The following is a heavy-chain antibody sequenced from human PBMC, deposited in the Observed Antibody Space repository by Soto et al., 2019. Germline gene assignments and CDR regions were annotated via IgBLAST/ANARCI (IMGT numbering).Heavy chain of an antibody. D-gene: IGHD7-27*01. J-gene: IGHJ4*02. CDR3: ARDTGDGTFDF. CDR1: RYSFGSYA. V-gene: IGHV1-3*01. Sequence: ASAKLSWKDCRYSFGSYAMHWARQAPGQRLEWMGWINAGYGNTKSSQKFQDRVTISRDTSASTAYMELTSLRSEDTAVYYCARDTGDGTFDFWGQGTLVTVSS. CDR2: INAGYGNT.